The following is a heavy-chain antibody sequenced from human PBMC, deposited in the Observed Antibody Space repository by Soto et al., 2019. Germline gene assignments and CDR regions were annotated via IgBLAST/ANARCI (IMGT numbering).Heavy chain of an antibody. CDR3: ARDTYYYDSSGYYYDSPYYFDY. CDR1: GYTFTSYG. Sequence: QVQLVQSGAEVKKPGASVKVSCKASGYTFTSYGISWVRQAPGQGLEWMGWISAYNGNTNYAQKLQGRVTMTTDTSTSTAYMELRSLRSDDTAVYYCARDTYYYDSSGYYYDSPYYFDYWGQGTLVTVSS. D-gene: IGHD3-22*01. V-gene: IGHV1-18*01. J-gene: IGHJ4*02. CDR2: ISAYNGNT.